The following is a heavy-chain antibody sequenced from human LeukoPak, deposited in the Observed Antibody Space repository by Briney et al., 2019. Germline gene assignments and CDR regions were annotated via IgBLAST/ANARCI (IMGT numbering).Heavy chain of an antibody. Sequence: GGSLKLSCAASGFTFSSYAMSWVRQAPGKGLEWVSAISGSGGSTYYADSVKGRFTISRDNSKNTLYLQMNSLRAEDTAVYYCARQLRYFDWLLDYWGQGTLVTVSS. D-gene: IGHD3-9*01. CDR2: ISGSGGST. CDR1: GFTFSSYA. J-gene: IGHJ4*02. CDR3: ARQLRYFDWLLDY. V-gene: IGHV3-23*01.